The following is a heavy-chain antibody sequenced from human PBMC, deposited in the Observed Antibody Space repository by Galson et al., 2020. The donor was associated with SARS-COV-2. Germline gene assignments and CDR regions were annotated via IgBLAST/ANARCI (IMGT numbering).Heavy chain of an antibody. CDR1: GYIFSNYW. Sequence: GESLKISCKGSGYIFSNYWIGWVRQMPGKGLEWMGIIYPDDSDTTYSPSFEGQVTISVDKSINTAYLQWSSLKASDTAMYYCARHRGRFYDDSVVGVGEVEYWGQGTLINVSP. CDR3: ARHRGRFYDDSVVGVGEVEY. J-gene: IGHJ4*02. V-gene: IGHV5-51*01. CDR2: IYPDDSDT. D-gene: IGHD2-15*01.